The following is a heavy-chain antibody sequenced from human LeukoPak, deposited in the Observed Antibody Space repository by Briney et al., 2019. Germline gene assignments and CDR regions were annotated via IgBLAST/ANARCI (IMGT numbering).Heavy chain of an antibody. V-gene: IGHV4-31*03. J-gene: IGHJ4*02. CDR1: GGSISSGGYY. CDR2: IYYSGST. Sequence: SETLSLTCTVSGGSISSGGYYWSWIRQHPGKGLEWIGYIYYSGSTYYNPSLKSRVTISVDTSKNQFSLKLSSVTAADTAVCYCAGSPWELLRVDYWGQGTLVTVSS. CDR3: AGSPWELLRVDY. D-gene: IGHD1-26*01.